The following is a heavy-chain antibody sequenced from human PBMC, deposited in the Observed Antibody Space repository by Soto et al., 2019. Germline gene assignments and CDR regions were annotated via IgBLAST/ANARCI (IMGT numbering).Heavy chain of an antibody. CDR2: IYASGTT. CDR3: ARSHSFDGSICHYYFDL. Sequence: TLSLTCTVSGGSIGSFYWSWIRQPPGGTLEWIGYIYASGTTTYNPSLESRVTMSVDMPNNEFSLDLTSVTAADTAVYYCARSHSFDGSICHYYFDLWGQGTLVTVSS. J-gene: IGHJ4*02. D-gene: IGHD3-3*02. V-gene: IGHV4-59*01. CDR1: GGSIGSFY.